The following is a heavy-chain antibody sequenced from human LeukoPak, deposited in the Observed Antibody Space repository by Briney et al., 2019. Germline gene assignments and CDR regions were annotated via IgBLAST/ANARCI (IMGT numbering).Heavy chain of an antibody. CDR2: IYYSGST. J-gene: IGHJ4*02. Sequence: SETLSLTCTVSGGSISSSSYYWGWIRQPPGKGLERIGSIYYSGSTYYNPSLKSRVTISVDTSKNQFSLKLSSVTAADTAVYYCATPYCSGGSCSLGTFDYWGQGTLVTVSS. CDR3: ATPYCSGGSCSLGTFDY. CDR1: GGSISSSSYY. D-gene: IGHD2-15*01. V-gene: IGHV4-39*07.